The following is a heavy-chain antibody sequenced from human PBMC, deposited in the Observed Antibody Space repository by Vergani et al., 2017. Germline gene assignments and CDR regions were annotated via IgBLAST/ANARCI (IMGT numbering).Heavy chain of an antibody. CDR1: GFSVSTSGMR. V-gene: IGHV2-70*04. J-gene: IGHJ4*02. CDR2: IEWDDDE. CDR3: ARSSNWGSTGFDY. D-gene: IGHD7-27*01. Sequence: QVTLKESGPALVKPTQTLTLTCTFSGFSVSTSGMRASWIRQPPGKALEWLARIEWDDDEFYTTSLKTRRKIAKDTSQNQVVFTMTDVDPVDTATYYCARSSNWGSTGFDYWGQGTLVTVSS.